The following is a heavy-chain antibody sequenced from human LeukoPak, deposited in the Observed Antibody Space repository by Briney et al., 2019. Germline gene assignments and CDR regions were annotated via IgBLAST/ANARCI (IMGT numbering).Heavy chain of an antibody. J-gene: IGHJ5*02. D-gene: IGHD1-26*01. Sequence: PGGSLRLSCAASGFTFNIYEFNWVRQAPGKGLEWVSYISTSDSTIYYADSVKGRFTISRDNAKNSLYLQMNSLRLEDTAIHYCARGDWWATTIVDLWGQGTLVTVSS. CDR2: ISTSDSTI. V-gene: IGHV3-48*03. CDR1: GFTFNIYE. CDR3: ARGDWWATTIVDL.